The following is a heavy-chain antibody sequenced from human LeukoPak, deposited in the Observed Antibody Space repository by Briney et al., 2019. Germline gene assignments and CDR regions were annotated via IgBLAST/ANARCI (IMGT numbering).Heavy chain of an antibody. CDR1: GGSISSNSYY. CDR2: IYYSGST. Sequence: SETLSLTCTVSGGSISSNSYYWGWIRQPPGKGLEWIGSIYYSGSTYYNPSLKSRATISVDTSKNQFSLKLSSVTAADTAVYYCARQGGYYDILTGPVPYFDYWGQGTLVTVSS. J-gene: IGHJ4*02. V-gene: IGHV4-39*01. CDR3: ARQGGYYDILTGPVPYFDY. D-gene: IGHD3-9*01.